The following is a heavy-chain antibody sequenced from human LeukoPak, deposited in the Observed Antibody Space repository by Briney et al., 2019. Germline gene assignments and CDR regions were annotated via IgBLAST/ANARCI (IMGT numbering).Heavy chain of an antibody. CDR3: AKDSRYDFWSGYSNWFDP. CDR2: ISWNSGSI. CDR1: GFTFDDYA. Sequence: HPGRSLRLSRAASGFTFDDYAMHWVRQAPGKGLEWVSGISWNSGSIGYADSVKGRFTISRDNAKNSLYLQMNSLRAEDTALYYCAKDSRYDFWSGYSNWFDPWGQGTLVTVSS. D-gene: IGHD3-3*01. J-gene: IGHJ5*02. V-gene: IGHV3-9*01.